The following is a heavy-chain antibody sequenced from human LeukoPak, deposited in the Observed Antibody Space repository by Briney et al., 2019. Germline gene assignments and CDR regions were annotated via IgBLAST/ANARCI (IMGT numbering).Heavy chain of an antibody. D-gene: IGHD6-6*01. CDR3: AMGYSSSSFSYYFDY. J-gene: IGHJ4*02. Sequence: ASVTVSCKASVGTFSIYAISWVRQAPGQGLEWMGGIIPIFGTANYAQKFQGRVTITTDESTSTAYMELSSLRSEDTAVYYCAMGYSSSSFSYYFDYWGQGTLVTVSS. CDR1: VGTFSIYA. V-gene: IGHV1-69*05. CDR2: IIPIFGTA.